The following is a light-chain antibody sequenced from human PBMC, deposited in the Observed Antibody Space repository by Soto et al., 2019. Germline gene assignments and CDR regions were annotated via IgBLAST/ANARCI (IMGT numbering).Light chain of an antibody. V-gene: IGKV3-11*01. CDR1: QSVKTF. CDR2: DVS. J-gene: IGKJ5*01. CDR3: QQRNYWQVT. Sequence: EIVMSLSPATLSVSKGERATLSCRASQSVKTFLVWYQQRPGQAPRLLIYDVSNRATGIPARFSGSGSGTDFTLTISSLEPEDFAIYYCQQRNYWQVTFGQGTRLEIK.